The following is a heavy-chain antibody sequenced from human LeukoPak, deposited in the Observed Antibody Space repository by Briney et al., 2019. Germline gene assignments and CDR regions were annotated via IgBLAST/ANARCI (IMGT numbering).Heavy chain of an antibody. CDR3: AKLGGPYNWDYAGLNYMDV. Sequence: GGSLRLSCAASGFTFSSYAMTWVRQAPGKGLEWVSGISGSSVNTYYADSVKGRFTISRDNSKNTLYLQMNSLRAEDTAVYYCAKLGGPYNWDYAGLNYMDVWGKGTTFTVSS. CDR2: ISGSSVNT. D-gene: IGHD1-7*01. CDR1: GFTFSSYA. V-gene: IGHV3-23*01. J-gene: IGHJ6*03.